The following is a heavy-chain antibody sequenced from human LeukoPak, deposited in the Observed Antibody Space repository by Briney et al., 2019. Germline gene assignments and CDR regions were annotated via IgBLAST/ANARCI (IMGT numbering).Heavy chain of an antibody. CDR1: GFTFINAW. D-gene: IGHD2-15*01. CDR3: TSAPGRSDY. J-gene: IGHJ4*02. Sequence: ARGSLRLSCAASGFTFINAWMTWVRQAPGKGLEWVGLIKSKTNGETTYYAAPVKGRFTISRDDSKNTLYLQMHSLQTEDTAVYYCTSAPGRSDYWGQGTLVTVSS. V-gene: IGHV3-15*01. CDR2: IKSKTNGETT.